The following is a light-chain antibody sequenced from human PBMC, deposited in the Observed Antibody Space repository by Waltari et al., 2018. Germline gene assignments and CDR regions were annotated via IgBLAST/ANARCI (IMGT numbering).Light chain of an antibody. J-gene: IGKJ2*01. CDR2: WAS. CDR1: QTVLDSSNNKNY. CDR3: QQYYSIPYT. V-gene: IGKV4-1*01. Sequence: DIVMTQSPDSLDVSLGERATINCMSSQTVLDSSNNKNYVAWYQQKPGQPPKLLFYWASTRESGVPGRFSGSESGTEFTLTVSSLQAEDVAVYYCQQYYSIPYTFGQGTKLEI.